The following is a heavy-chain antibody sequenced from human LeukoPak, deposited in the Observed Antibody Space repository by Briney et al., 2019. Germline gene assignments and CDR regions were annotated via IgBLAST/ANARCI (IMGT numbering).Heavy chain of an antibody. CDR3: AKGVQLWSPYYFDY. V-gene: IGHV3-30*18. CDR2: IEYDGTTK. D-gene: IGHD5-18*01. J-gene: IGHJ4*02. Sequence: GGSLRPSCAASGFTFSSYGMHWVRQAPGKGLEWMAVIEYDGTTKYYADSVKGRFTISRDNSKSTLYLQMNSLRAEDTAIYYCAKGVQLWSPYYFDYWGQGTLVTVSS. CDR1: GFTFSSYG.